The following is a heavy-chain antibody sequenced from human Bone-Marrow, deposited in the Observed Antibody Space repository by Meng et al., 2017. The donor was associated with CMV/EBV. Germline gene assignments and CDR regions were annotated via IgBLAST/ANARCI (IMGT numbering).Heavy chain of an antibody. D-gene: IGHD3-3*01. Sequence: GGSLRLSCAASGFTFSSYSMNWVRQAPGKGLEWVSSISSGSSYIYYADSVKGRFTISRDNAKNSLYLQMSSLRADDTAVYYCARDPYTYDFWSGYYGMDVWGQGTTVTVSS. J-gene: IGHJ6*02. V-gene: IGHV3-21*01. CDR3: ARDPYTYDFWSGYYGMDV. CDR2: ISSGSSYI. CDR1: GFTFSSYS.